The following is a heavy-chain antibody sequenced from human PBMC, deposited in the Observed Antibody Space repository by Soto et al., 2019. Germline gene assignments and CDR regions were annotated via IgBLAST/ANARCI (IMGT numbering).Heavy chain of an antibody. Sequence: ASVKVSCKVSGYTLTELSMHWVRQVPGKGLEWMGGFDPEDGETIYAQKFQGRVTMTEDTSTDTAYMELSSLRSEDTAVYYCATADDSSGNDAFDIWGQGXMVTVSS. J-gene: IGHJ3*02. CDR2: FDPEDGET. V-gene: IGHV1-24*01. CDR1: GYTLTELS. D-gene: IGHD3-22*01. CDR3: ATADDSSGNDAFDI.